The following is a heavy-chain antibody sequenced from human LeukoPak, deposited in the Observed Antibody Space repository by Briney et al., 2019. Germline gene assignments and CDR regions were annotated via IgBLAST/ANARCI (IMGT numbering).Heavy chain of an antibody. CDR1: GGSFSGYY. CDR2: INHSGST. J-gene: IGHJ6*03. Sequence: RPSETLSLTCAVYGGSFSGYYWSWIRQPPGKGLEWIGEINHSGSTNYNPSLKSRVTISVDTSKNQFSLKLSSVTAADTAVHYCARGKTMVRGVIARPYYYYYMDVWGKGTTVTVSS. D-gene: IGHD3-10*01. V-gene: IGHV4-34*01. CDR3: ARGKTMVRGVIARPYYYYYMDV.